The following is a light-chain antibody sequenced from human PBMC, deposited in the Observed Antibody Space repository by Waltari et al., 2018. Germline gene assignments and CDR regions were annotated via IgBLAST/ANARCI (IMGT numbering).Light chain of an antibody. Sequence: IQMSQSQSSLYASVEDRVTITCRASQVISSYLNCYQQKPGKAPKLLIYYANSLASGVPSRFSGSGSGTEFTLTISSLQPEDFATYYCQQGNSNPWTFGQGTKVEIK. CDR3: QQGNSNPWT. V-gene: IGKV1-13*02. CDR1: QVISSY. CDR2: YAN. J-gene: IGKJ1*01.